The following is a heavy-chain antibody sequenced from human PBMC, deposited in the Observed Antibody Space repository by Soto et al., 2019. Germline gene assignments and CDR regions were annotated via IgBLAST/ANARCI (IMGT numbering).Heavy chain of an antibody. Sequence: SETLSLTCAVYGGSFIGYYCSFIRHPPLKGLEWIVEINHSGSTNYNPSLKSRVTISVDTSKNQFSLKLSSVTAADTAVYYCARLPAIAFYYYYGMDVWGQGTTVTVSS. CDR1: GGSFIGYY. CDR3: ARLPAIAFYYYYGMDV. D-gene: IGHD6-25*01. J-gene: IGHJ6*02. CDR2: INHSGST. V-gene: IGHV4-34*01.